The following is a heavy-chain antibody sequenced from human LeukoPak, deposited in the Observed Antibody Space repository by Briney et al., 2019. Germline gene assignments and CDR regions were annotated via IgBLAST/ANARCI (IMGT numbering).Heavy chain of an antibody. CDR3: ARGDFNDYGDYVDAFEI. CDR2: IKPDGSEK. V-gene: IGHV3-7*01. D-gene: IGHD4-17*01. Sequence: GGSLRLSCAASGFTFSSYWMSWVRQAPGKGLEWVANIKPDGSEKYCVDSVKGLFTISRDNAKKSLYLQMNSLRAEDTAVYYCARGDFNDYGDYVDAFEIWGQGTMVTVSA. J-gene: IGHJ3*02. CDR1: GFTFSSYW.